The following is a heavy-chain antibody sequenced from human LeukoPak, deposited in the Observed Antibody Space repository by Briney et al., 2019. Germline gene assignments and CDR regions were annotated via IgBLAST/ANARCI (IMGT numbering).Heavy chain of an antibody. CDR1: GFTFSSYW. J-gene: IGHJ4*02. Sequence: PGGSLRLSCAASGFTFSSYWMSWVRQAPGKGLEWVANIKQDGSEKYYVDSVKARFAISRDNAKNSLYLQLNSLRAEDTAVYYCARDRLPYYDNSGETSPDYWGQGTLVTVSS. CDR3: ARDRLPYYDNSGETSPDY. D-gene: IGHD3-22*01. V-gene: IGHV3-7*03. CDR2: IKQDGSEK.